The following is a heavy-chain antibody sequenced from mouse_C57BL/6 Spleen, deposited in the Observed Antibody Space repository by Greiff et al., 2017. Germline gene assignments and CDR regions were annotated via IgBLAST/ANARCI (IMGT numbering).Heavy chain of an antibody. J-gene: IGHJ4*01. Sequence: VQLQQSGPELVKPGASVQISCKASGYSFTGYYMNWVKQSPEKSLEWIGEINPSTGGTTYNQKFKAKATLTVDKSSSTAYMQLKSLTSEDSAVYYCARVVKNYYAMDYWGQGTSVTVSS. V-gene: IGHV1-42*01. CDR1: GYSFTGYY. D-gene: IGHD2-2*01. CDR3: ARVVKNYYAMDY. CDR2: INPSTGGT.